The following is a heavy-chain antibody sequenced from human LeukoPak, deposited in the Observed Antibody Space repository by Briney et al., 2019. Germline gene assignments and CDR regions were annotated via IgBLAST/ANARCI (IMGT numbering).Heavy chain of an antibody. Sequence: SETLSLTCNVSGDSISHHYWTWIRQPPGRGLEWIGYIYYDGTTNYNPSLKSRVTISVDTSKNQFSLQLNSVTPEDTAVYYCARETAYSWELFDYWGQGTLVTVSS. CDR2: IYYDGTT. CDR3: ARETAYSWELFDY. V-gene: IGHV4-59*11. J-gene: IGHJ4*02. D-gene: IGHD1-26*01. CDR1: GDSISHHY.